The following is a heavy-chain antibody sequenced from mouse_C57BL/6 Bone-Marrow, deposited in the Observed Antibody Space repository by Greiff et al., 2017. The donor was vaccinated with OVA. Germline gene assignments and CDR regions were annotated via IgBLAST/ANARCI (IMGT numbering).Heavy chain of an antibody. CDR2: IRSKSNNYAT. J-gene: IGHJ2*01. V-gene: IGHV10-1*01. CDR1: GFSFNTYA. D-gene: IGHD1-1*01. CDR3: VRHDDITTEVATGGY. Sequence: EVQGVESGGGLVQPKGSLKLSCAASGFSFNTYAMNWVRQAPGKGLEWVARIRSKSNNYATYYADSVKDRFTISRDDSESMLYLQMNNLKTEDTAMYYCVRHDDITTEVATGGYWGQGTTLTVSS.